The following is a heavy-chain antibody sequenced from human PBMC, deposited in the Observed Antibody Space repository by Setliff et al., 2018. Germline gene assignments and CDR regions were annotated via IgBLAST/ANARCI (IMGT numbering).Heavy chain of an antibody. J-gene: IGHJ4*02. CDR2: ISSSGSTI. D-gene: IGHD3-22*01. CDR1: GFSFSDAW. V-gene: IGHV3-11*04. CDR3: ARKPSYENYFDY. Sequence: GESLKISCAGSGFSFSDAWMNWVRQAPGKGLEWVSYISSSGSTIYYADSVKGRFTISRDNAKNSLYLQMNSLRAEDTAVYYCARKPSYENYFDYWGQGTLVTVSS.